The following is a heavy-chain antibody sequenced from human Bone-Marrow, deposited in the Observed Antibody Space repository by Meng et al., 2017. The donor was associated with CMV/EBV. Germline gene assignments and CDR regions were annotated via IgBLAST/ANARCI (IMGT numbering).Heavy chain of an antibody. V-gene: IGHV1-69*05. CDR1: GTFRGNT. Sequence: GTFRGNTISWVRRAPGKGLGRMGGIIPICGTTNYAKKYEGRVKITTDESTSTAYMKLNSLRSEDTAVYYCARETALAVSGSHYFDSWGQRTLVTVSS. J-gene: IGHJ4*02. CDR3: ARETALAVSGSHYFDS. CDR2: IIPICGTT. D-gene: IGHD3-3*02.